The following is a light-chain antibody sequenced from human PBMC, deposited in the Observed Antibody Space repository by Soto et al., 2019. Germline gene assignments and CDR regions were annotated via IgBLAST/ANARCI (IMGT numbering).Light chain of an antibody. J-gene: IGKJ1*01. V-gene: IGKV1-8*01. Sequence: AIRMTQSPSSLSASTGDTVTITCRASQGISSYLAWYQQKAGKAPKLLIYAASTLQSGVPSRFSGSGSGTDFTLTISCLQSEDFATYYCQQYYSYPRTFGQGTKV. CDR3: QQYYSYPRT. CDR2: AAS. CDR1: QGISSY.